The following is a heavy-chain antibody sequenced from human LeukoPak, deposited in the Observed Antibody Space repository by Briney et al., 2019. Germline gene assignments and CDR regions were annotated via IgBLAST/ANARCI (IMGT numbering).Heavy chain of an antibody. CDR1: GYTFTTYY. CDR2: INPSGGST. Sequence: ASVKVSCKASGYTFTTYYMHWVRQAPGQGLEWMGVINPSGGSTSYAQKFQGRITMTRDTSTSTVYVELSSLRSEDLAVYYCASKDSSGWYEEAWGQGTQVTVSS. J-gene: IGHJ5*02. CDR3: ASKDSSGWYEEA. V-gene: IGHV1-46*01. D-gene: IGHD6-19*01.